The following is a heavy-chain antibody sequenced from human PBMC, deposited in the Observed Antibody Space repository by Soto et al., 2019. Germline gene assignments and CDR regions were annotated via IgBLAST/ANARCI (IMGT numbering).Heavy chain of an antibody. D-gene: IGHD2-8*01. Sequence: GGTLRLSGTASGLTFSSYRMNWVRQAPGKGLEWVSYISSSSTIYYADSVKGRFTISRDNAKNSLYLQMNSLRDEDTAVYYCGRGGYNGWLAFWDQGTLVTVSS. CDR3: GRGGYNGWLAF. CDR1: GLTFSSYR. CDR2: ISSSSTI. V-gene: IGHV3-48*02. J-gene: IGHJ4*02.